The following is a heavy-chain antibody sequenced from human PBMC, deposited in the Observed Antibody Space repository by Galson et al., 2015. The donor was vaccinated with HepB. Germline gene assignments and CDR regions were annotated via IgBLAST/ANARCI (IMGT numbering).Heavy chain of an antibody. V-gene: IGHV3-15*01. CDR1: GFTFSNAW. D-gene: IGHD3-22*01. J-gene: IGHJ4*02. CDR3: TTHYYYDSSGSSY. Sequence: SLRLSCAASGFTFSNAWMSWVRQAPGQGLEWVGRIKSNTDGGTTDYAAPVKGRFTISRDDSKNTLYLQMNSLKTEDTAVYYCTTHYYYDSSGSSYWGQGTLVTVSS. CDR2: IKSNTDGGTT.